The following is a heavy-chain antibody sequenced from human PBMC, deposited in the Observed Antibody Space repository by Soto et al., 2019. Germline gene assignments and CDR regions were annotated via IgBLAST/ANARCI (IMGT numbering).Heavy chain of an antibody. CDR3: AREPSGGEWLLYYYYYGMDV. V-gene: IGHV3-21*01. D-gene: IGHD3-3*01. J-gene: IGHJ6*02. Sequence: GSLRLSCAASGFTFSSYSMNWVRQAPGKWLEWVSSISSSSSYIYYADSVKGRFTISRDNAKNSLYLQMNSLRAEDTAVYYCAREPSGGEWLLYYYYYGMDVWGQGTTVTVS. CDR2: ISSSSSYI. CDR1: GFTFSSYS.